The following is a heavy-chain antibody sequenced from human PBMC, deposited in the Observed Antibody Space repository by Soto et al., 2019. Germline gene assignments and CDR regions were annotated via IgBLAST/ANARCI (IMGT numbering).Heavy chain of an antibody. Sequence: QVQLVQSGAEVKKPGSSVTVYCKASGGTFSSYSISWVRQAPGQVLQWLGGIIPIFGTANYAQKFQGRVTITADESTSTAYMELSSLRSEDTAVYYCARTRTTSRWPALYHWGQGTLVTVSS. CDR3: ARTRTTSRWPALYH. CDR1: GGTFSSYS. V-gene: IGHV1-69*01. D-gene: IGHD2-2*01. CDR2: IIPIFGTA. J-gene: IGHJ5*02.